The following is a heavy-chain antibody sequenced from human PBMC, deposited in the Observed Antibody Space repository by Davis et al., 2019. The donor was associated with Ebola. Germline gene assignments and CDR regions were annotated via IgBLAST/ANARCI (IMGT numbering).Heavy chain of an antibody. CDR2: IYYSGST. CDR3: ARDWVSSPSGSHWFDP. V-gene: IGHV4-61*01. D-gene: IGHD6-6*01. Sequence: PGGSLRLSCTVSGGSVNSNNYYWSWIRQPPGKGLEWIGYIYYSGSTNYNPSLKSRVTISVDTSKKQFSLKLSSVTAADTAVYYCARDWVSSPSGSHWFDPWGPGTLVTVSS. J-gene: IGHJ5*02. CDR1: GGSVNSNNYY.